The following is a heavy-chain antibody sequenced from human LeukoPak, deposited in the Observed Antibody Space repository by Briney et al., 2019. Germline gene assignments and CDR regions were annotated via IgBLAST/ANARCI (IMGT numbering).Heavy chain of an antibody. CDR1: GGSFSGYY. CDR3: ARVNTAMAPDY. J-gene: IGHJ4*02. CDR2: INHSGST. V-gene: IGHV4-34*01. D-gene: IGHD5-18*01. Sequence: PSGTLSLTCAVYGGSFSGYYWSWIRQPPGKGLEWIGEINHSGSTNYNPSLKSRVTISVDTSKNQFSLKLSSVTAADTAVYYCARVNTAMAPDYWGQGTLVTVSS.